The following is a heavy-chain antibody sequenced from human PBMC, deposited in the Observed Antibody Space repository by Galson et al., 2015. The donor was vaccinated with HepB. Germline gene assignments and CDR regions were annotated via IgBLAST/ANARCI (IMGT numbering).Heavy chain of an antibody. D-gene: IGHD3-9*01. J-gene: IGHJ6*02. CDR3: ARRHGYEHGHDI. Sequence: CAISGDSVSSNSAAWNWIRQSPSRGLEWLGRTYYRSKWYNDYAVSVKSRITINPDTSKNQLSLKMTSVTAADSAVYYCARRHGYEHGHDIWGQGTTVTV. CDR1: GDSVSSNSAA. CDR2: TYYRSKWYN. V-gene: IGHV6-1*01.